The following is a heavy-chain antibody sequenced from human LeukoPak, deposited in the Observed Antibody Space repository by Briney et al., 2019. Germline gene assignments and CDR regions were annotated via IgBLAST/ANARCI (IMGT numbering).Heavy chain of an antibody. CDR3: ASDLLKVAGRGFDY. Sequence: GGSLRLSCAASGFTFSSYGMHWVRQAPGKGLEWVAFIRYDGSNKYYADSVKGRFTISRDNSKNTLYLQMKSLRAEDTAVYYCASDLLKVAGRGFDYWGQGTLVTVSS. J-gene: IGHJ4*02. CDR1: GFTFSSYG. V-gene: IGHV3-30*02. D-gene: IGHD6-19*01. CDR2: IRYDGSNK.